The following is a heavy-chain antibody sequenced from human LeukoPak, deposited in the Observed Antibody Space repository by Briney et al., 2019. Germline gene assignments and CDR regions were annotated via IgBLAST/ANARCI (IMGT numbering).Heavy chain of an antibody. CDR2: INPNSGGT. V-gene: IGHV1-2*02. Sequence: GASVKVSCKASGYTFTGYYMHWVRQAPGQGLEWMGWINPNSGGTNYAQKFQGRVTMTRDTSISTAYMELSRLTSDDTAVYYCAKTDSWYNYDYYYYMDVWGKGTTVTVSS. D-gene: IGHD6-13*01. CDR1: GYTFTGYY. J-gene: IGHJ6*03. CDR3: AKTDSWYNYDYYYYMDV.